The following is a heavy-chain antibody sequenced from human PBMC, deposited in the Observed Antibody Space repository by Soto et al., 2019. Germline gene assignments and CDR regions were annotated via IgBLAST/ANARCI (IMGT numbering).Heavy chain of an antibody. J-gene: IGHJ3*02. CDR2: IYYSGNT. CDR1: GGSISSGAYY. V-gene: IGHV4-31*03. Sequence: PSETLSLTCTVSGGSISSGAYYWIWIRQHPGEALEWIGYIYYSGNTYYNPSLKSRVMISVDTSKNQFSLRLSSVTAADTAVYYCARVGISSSDAFDIWGHGTMVTVSS. D-gene: IGHD6-6*01. CDR3: ARVGISSSDAFDI.